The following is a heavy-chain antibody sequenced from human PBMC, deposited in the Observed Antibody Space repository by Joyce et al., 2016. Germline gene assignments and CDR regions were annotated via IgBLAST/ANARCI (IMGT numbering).Heavy chain of an antibody. Sequence: QVQLQESGPGLVKPSETLSLTCAVSGYSISSGYYWGWIRQPPGKGLEWIGSIYHSVSTYDNPSLKSRVTISVDTSKNHFSLNLNSVTAADTAVYYCARAPTPPGWFDPWGQGALVTVSS. CDR3: ARAPTPPGWFDP. CDR2: IYHSVST. V-gene: IGHV4-38-2*01. J-gene: IGHJ5*02. D-gene: IGHD1-14*01. CDR1: GYSISSGYY.